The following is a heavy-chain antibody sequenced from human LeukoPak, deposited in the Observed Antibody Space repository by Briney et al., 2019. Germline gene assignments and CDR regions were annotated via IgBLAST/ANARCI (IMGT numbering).Heavy chain of an antibody. J-gene: IGHJ4*01. CDR2: IKQNGGEK. CDR3: ARDGTAAGLYFDL. D-gene: IGHD6-13*01. Sequence: GSLRLSCAVSGFTFTNYWMNWVRQAPGKGLEWVASIKQNGGEKSYVDSVKGRFTISRDNAKNSLYLQMSSLRAEDTAVYYCARDGTAAGLYFDLWGQGTLVTVSS. CDR1: GFTFTNYW. V-gene: IGHV3-7*01.